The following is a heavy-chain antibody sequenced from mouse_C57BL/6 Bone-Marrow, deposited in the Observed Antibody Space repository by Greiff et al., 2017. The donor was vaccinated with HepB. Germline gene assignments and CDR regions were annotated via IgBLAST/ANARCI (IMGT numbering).Heavy chain of an antibody. CDR1: GFSLTSYG. CDR3: AKNEVVAPYWYFDV. J-gene: IGHJ1*03. Sequence: VHLVESGPGLVQPSQSLSITCTVSGFSLTSYGVHWVRQSPGKGLEWLGVIWRGGSTDYNAAFMSRLSITKDNSKSQVFFKMNSLQADDTAIYYCAKNEVVAPYWYFDVWGTGTTVTVSS. V-gene: IGHV2-5*01. D-gene: IGHD1-1*01. CDR2: IWRGGST.